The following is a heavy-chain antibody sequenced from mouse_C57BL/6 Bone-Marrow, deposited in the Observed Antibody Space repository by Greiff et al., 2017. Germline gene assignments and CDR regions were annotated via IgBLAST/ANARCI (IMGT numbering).Heavy chain of an antibody. Sequence: EVMLVESGGGLVQPGGSMKLSCAASGFTFSDAWMDWVRQSPEQGLEWVAEIRNKANNHATYYAESVKGRFTISRDDSKSSVYLQMNSLRAEDTGIYYCTRRIYYDYDAWFAYWGQGTLVTVSA. CDR3: TRRIYYDYDAWFAY. D-gene: IGHD2-4*01. V-gene: IGHV6-6*01. CDR1: GFTFSDAW. J-gene: IGHJ3*01. CDR2: IRNKANNHAT.